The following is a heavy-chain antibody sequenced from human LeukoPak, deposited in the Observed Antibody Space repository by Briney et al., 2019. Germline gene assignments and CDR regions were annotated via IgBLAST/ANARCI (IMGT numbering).Heavy chain of an antibody. CDR1: GFIFDSYW. V-gene: IGHV3-7*01. CDR2: INHDATEK. Sequence: GGSLRLSCVASGFIFDSYWINWVRQAPGRGLEWVANINHDATEKYYVDSVKGRFTISRDNAKNSLYLQMNSLRAEDTAVYYCARDRRALIRGVIRKGFDYWGQGTLVTVSS. J-gene: IGHJ4*02. CDR3: ARDRRALIRGVIRKGFDY. D-gene: IGHD3-10*01.